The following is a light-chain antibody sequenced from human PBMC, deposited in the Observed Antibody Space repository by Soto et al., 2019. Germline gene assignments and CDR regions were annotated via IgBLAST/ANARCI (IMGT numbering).Light chain of an antibody. Sequence: QSVLTQPPSASGTPGQGITISCSGRNSNIGSNTVNWYQQFPGTAPKALIHTNSQRPSGVPDRFSGSKSGTSASLAISGLQSDDEAHYYCAAWDDSLNALVFGGGTKVTVL. CDR1: NSNIGSNT. J-gene: IGLJ2*01. V-gene: IGLV1-44*01. CDR2: TNS. CDR3: AAWDDSLNALV.